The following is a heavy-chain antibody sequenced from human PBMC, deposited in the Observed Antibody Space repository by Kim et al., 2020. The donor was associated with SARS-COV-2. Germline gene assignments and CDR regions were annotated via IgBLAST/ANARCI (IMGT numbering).Heavy chain of an antibody. CDR2: ISAYNGNT. V-gene: IGHV1-18*04. Sequence: ASVKVSCKASGYTFTSYVISWVRQAPGQGLEWMGWISAYNGNTNYAQKLQGRVTMTTDTSTSTAYMELRSLRSDDTAVYYCARGPLKDVLYYYYGMDVWGQGTTVTVSS. CDR1: GYTFTSYV. J-gene: IGHJ6*02. D-gene: IGHD6-6*01. CDR3: ARGPLKDVLYYYYGMDV.